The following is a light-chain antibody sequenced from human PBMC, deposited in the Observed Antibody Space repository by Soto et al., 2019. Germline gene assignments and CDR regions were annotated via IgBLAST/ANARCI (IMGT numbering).Light chain of an antibody. J-gene: IGLJ1*01. CDR2: EVS. V-gene: IGLV2-14*01. CDR1: SSDVGGYNY. Sequence: QSVLTQPASVSGSPGQSITISCTGTSSDVGGYNYVSWYQQHPGKAPKLMIYEVSNRPSGVSNRFSGSKSGNTASLTISGLQAEDEAAYYCSSYTSSITLYVFGTGTKVTVL. CDR3: SSYTSSITLYV.